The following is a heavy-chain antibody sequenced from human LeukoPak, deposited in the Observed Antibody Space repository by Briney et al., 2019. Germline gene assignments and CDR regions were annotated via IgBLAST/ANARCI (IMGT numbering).Heavy chain of an antibody. CDR3: AKEQGRDGSFDY. Sequence: PGGSLRLSCSASGFTFSTYWMSWVRQAPGKGLEWVAVISYDGDNKYYADSVKGRFTISRDNSKSTLFLQMNSLRAEDTAVYYRAKEQGRDGSFDYWGQGTLVTVSS. CDR2: ISYDGDNK. V-gene: IGHV3-30*18. CDR1: GFTFSTYW. J-gene: IGHJ4*02. D-gene: IGHD5-24*01.